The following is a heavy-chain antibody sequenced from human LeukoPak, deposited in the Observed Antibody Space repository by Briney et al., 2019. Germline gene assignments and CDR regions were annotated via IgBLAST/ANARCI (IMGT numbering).Heavy chain of an antibody. V-gene: IGHV3-21*01. Sequence: GGSLRLSCAASGLTFSSYTMNWVRQAPGKGLEWVSSISSSNNYIYYADSVKGRFTISRDNAKNLLYLQMNSLRGEDTAVYYCARGYTWLDYWGQGTLVTVSS. D-gene: IGHD5-12*01. CDR3: ARGYTWLDY. J-gene: IGHJ4*02. CDR2: ISSSNNYI. CDR1: GLTFSSYT.